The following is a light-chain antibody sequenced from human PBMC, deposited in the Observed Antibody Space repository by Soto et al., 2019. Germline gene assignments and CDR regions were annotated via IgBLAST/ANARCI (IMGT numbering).Light chain of an antibody. Sequence: QSALTQPASVSGSPGQSITISCTGTSSDVGSYNLVSWYQQHPGKAPKLMICEGSKRASGVSNRFSGSTSGNTASLTISGLQAEDEADYYCCSYAGSSTWVFGGGTKLTVL. CDR2: EGS. V-gene: IGLV2-23*01. J-gene: IGLJ3*02. CDR3: CSYAGSSTWV. CDR1: SSDVGSYNL.